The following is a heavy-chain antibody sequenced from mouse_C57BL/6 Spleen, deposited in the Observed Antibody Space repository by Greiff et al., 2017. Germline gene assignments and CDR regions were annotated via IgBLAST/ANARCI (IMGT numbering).Heavy chain of an antibody. D-gene: IGHD1-1*01. J-gene: IGHJ2*01. V-gene: IGHV3-6*01. CDR3: ARDPLLLRYFDY. Sequence: DVKLQESGPGLVKPSQSLSLTCSVTGYSITSGYYWNWIRQFPGNKLEWMGYISYDGSNNYNPSLKNRISITRDTSKNQFFLKLNSVTTEDTATYYCARDPLLLRYFDYWGQGTTLTVSS. CDR2: ISYDGSN. CDR1: GYSITSGYY.